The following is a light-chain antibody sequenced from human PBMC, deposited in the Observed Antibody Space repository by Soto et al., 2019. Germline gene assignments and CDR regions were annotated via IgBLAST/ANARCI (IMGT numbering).Light chain of an antibody. J-gene: IGKJ3*01. CDR2: AAS. CDR1: QGISNY. V-gene: IGKV1-27*01. CDR3: QKYNSAPFT. Sequence: DIQMTQSPSSLSASVGDRVTITCRASQGISNYLAWYQQKPGKVPKLLIYAASTLQAGLPSRFSGSGSGTDFTLTISSLQPEDVANYYGQKYNSAPFTFGPGTKVDIK.